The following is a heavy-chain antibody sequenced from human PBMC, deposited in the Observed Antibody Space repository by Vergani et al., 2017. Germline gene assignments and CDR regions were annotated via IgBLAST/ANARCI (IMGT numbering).Heavy chain of an antibody. Sequence: QVQLQESGPGLVKPSQTLSLTCTVSGGPISSGGYYWSWIRQHPGKGLEWIGYIYYSGSTYYNPSLKSRVTISVDTSKNQFSLKLSSVTAADTAVYYCARGPYYDFWSGYYTGTDYFDYWGQGTLVTVSS. CDR2: IYYSGST. CDR1: GGPISSGGYY. V-gene: IGHV4-31*03. CDR3: ARGPYYDFWSGYYTGTDYFDY. J-gene: IGHJ4*02. D-gene: IGHD3-3*01.